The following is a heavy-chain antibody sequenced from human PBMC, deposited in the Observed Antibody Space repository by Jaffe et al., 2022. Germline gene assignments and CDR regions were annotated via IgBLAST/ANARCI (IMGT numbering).Heavy chain of an antibody. Sequence: EVQLVESGGGLVQPGGSLRLSCAASGFTFSSYAMHWVRQAPGKGLEYVSAISSNGGSTYYANSVKGRFTISRDNSKNTLYLQMGSLRAEDMAVYYCARGAMLNWGSYYYYYYMDVWGKGTTVTVSS. J-gene: IGHJ6*03. CDR3: ARGAMLNWGSYYYYYYMDV. D-gene: IGHD7-27*01. CDR1: GFTFSSYA. V-gene: IGHV3-64*01. CDR2: ISSNGGST.